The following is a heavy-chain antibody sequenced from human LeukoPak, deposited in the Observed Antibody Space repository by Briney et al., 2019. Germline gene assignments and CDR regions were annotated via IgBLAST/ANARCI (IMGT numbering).Heavy chain of an antibody. CDR2: ISGSGGST. CDR1: GFTFSSYA. V-gene: IGHV3-23*01. J-gene: IGHJ4*02. Sequence: GGSLRLSCAASGFTFSSYAMSWVRQAPGKGLEWVSAISGSGGSTYYADSVKGRFTISRDNAKNSLYLQMNSLRAEDTAVYYCASSWLPFYYFDYWGQGTLVTVSS. CDR3: ASSWLPFYYFDY. D-gene: IGHD5-24*01.